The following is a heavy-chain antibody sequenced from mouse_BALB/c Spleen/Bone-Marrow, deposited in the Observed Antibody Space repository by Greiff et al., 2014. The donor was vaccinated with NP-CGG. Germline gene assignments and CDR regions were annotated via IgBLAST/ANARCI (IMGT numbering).Heavy chain of an antibody. Sequence: VQLEESGAELVTPGQRVKITCTVSGFSLTDYGVSWMRQRPGKGLEWLGVICAGGITYNNSTHKSSMNTIKDDAKAQVFLKMNSRQTADEAMSYCAKQNTTVVLDYWGQGTTLTVSS. CDR1: GFSLTDYG. CDR2: ICAGGIT. CDR3: AKQNTTVVLDY. D-gene: IGHD1-1*01. V-gene: IGHV2-6-5*01. J-gene: IGHJ2*01.